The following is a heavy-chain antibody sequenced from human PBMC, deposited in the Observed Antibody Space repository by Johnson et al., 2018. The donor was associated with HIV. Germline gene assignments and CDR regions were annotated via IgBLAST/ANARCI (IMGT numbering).Heavy chain of an antibody. V-gene: IGHV3-66*02. J-gene: IGHJ3*02. CDR1: GFTVMSHY. CDR2: IYDGDTT. Sequence: VQLVESGGGSLQPGGSLRLSCAASGFTVMSHYMTWVRPAPGKGLEWVSVIYDGDTTYYTDSVKARFTISIDDSKNTLYLQMNSLRAEDTAVYYCARDRAEAYYYDSSGRKSGFDIWGQGTMVTVSS. CDR3: ARDRAEAYYYDSSGRKSGFDI. D-gene: IGHD3-22*01.